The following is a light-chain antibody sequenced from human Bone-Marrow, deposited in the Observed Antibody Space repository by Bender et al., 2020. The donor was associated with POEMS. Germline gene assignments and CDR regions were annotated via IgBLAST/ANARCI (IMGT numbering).Light chain of an antibody. Sequence: QSPLTQPPSASGSPGQSVTISCTGTSSDVGGFNYVSWYQQSPGKAPKLIIYDVTQRPSGVPDRFSGSKSGTSASLAISDIQAEDEGDYYCSSWYDSLSGWVFGGGTKLTVL. J-gene: IGLJ3*02. CDR1: SSDVGGFNY. V-gene: IGLV2-11*01. CDR3: SSWYDSLSGWV. CDR2: DVT.